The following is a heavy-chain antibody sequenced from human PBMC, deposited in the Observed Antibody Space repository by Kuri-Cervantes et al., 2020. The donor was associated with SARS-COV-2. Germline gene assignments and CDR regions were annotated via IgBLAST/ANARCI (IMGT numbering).Heavy chain of an antibody. CDR1: GFSFSYYG. V-gene: IGHV4-38-2*01. CDR3: ARGYSSGWTIDY. J-gene: IGHJ4*02. Sequence: GSLRLSCAASGFSFSYYGMHWVRQAPGKGLEWIGSIYYSGSTYYNPSLKSRVTISVDTSKNRFSLKLSSVTAADTAVYYCARGYSSGWTIDYWGQGTLVTVSS. CDR2: IYYSGST. D-gene: IGHD6-19*01.